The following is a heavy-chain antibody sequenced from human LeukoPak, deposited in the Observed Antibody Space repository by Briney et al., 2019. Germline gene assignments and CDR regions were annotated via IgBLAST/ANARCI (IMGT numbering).Heavy chain of an antibody. CDR3: ARGSYYYDSSGTFDY. Sequence: GGSLRLSCAASGFTVSSNYMSWVRQAPGKGLEWVANIKQDGSEKYYVDSVKGRFTISRDNAKNSLYLQMNSLRAEDTAVYYCARGSYYYDSSGTFDYWGQGTLVTVSS. CDR2: IKQDGSEK. J-gene: IGHJ4*02. V-gene: IGHV3-7*04. D-gene: IGHD3-22*01. CDR1: GFTVSSNY.